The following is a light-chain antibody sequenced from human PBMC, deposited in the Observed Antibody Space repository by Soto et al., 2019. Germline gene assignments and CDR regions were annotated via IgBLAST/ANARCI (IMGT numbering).Light chain of an antibody. CDR1: QSVTSTY. CDR3: QQYGSSGT. J-gene: IGKJ1*01. Sequence: EIVLTQSPGTLSLSPGERATLSCRASQSVTSTYLAWYQQKPGQAPRLLIYGASSRAIGIPDRFSGSVSGSDFILTINRLEPEDFAVYYCQQYGSSGTFGQGTKV. V-gene: IGKV3-20*01. CDR2: GAS.